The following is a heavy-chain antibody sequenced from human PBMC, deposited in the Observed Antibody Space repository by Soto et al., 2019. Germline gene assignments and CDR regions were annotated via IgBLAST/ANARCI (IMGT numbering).Heavy chain of an antibody. D-gene: IGHD3-9*01. J-gene: IGHJ4*02. V-gene: IGHV4-31*03. CDR1: GGSISSGGYY. CDR3: AREADKSGFDY. CDR2: IYYSGST. Sequence: SETPSLTCTVSGGSISSGGYYWSWIRQHPGKGLEWIGYIYYSGSTYYNPSLKSRVTISVDTSKNQFSLKLSSVTAADTAVYYCAREADKSGFDYWGQGTLVTVSS.